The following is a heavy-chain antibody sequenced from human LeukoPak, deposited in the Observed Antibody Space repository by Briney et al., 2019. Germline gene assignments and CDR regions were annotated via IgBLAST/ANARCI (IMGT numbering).Heavy chain of an antibody. CDR1: GASMNSYY. D-gene: IGHD4-17*01. J-gene: IGHJ4*02. CDR2: IHYRGTT. CDR3: ARDEFGDFQGFDY. Sequence: PSETLSLTCSVSGASMNSYYWNWIRQSPGNGLGWLGNIHYRGTTNYNPSLKSRVTLSLDSSKSQFALKVISVTAADTAVYYCARDEFGDFQGFDYWAQGTRVTVSS. V-gene: IGHV4-59*13.